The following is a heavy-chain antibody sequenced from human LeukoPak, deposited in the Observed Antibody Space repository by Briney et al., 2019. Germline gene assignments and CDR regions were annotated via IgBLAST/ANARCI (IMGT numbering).Heavy chain of an antibody. J-gene: IGHJ4*02. CDR1: GGSISSSSYY. CDR2: IYYSGST. Sequence: PSETLSLTCTVSGGSISSSSYYWGWIRQPPGKGLEWIGSIYYSGSTYYNPSLKSRVTISVDTSKNQFSLKLSSVTAADTAVYYCARDFGFVGSPYSYGPHDYWGQGTLVTVSS. D-gene: IGHD5-18*01. CDR3: ARDFGFVGSPYSYGPHDY. V-gene: IGHV4-39*07.